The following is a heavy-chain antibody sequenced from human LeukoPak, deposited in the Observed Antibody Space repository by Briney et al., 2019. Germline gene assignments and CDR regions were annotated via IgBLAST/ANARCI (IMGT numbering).Heavy chain of an antibody. D-gene: IGHD5-18*01. J-gene: IGHJ4*02. V-gene: IGHV4-34*01. CDR3: ARVGYSYGAPDY. CDR1: GGSFSGYY. Sequence: SETLSLTCAVHGGSFSGYYWSWIRQPPGKGLEWIGEINHSGSTNYNSSLKSRVTILVDTSKNQFSLKVSSVTAADTAVYYCARVGYSYGAPDYWGQGTLVTVSS. CDR2: INHSGST.